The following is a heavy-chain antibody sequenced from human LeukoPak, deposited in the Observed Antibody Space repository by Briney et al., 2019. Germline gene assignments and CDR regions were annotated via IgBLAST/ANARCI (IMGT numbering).Heavy chain of an antibody. V-gene: IGHV3-23*01. CDR2: ISGSGGST. CDR3: AKDPNYDFWSGYSFDY. D-gene: IGHD3-3*01. Sequence: GGSLRLSCAASGFTFSSYAMSWVRQAPGKGLEWVSAISGSGGSTYYADSVKGRFTISRDNSKNTLYLQMNSLRAEDTAVYYCAKDPNYDFWSGYSFDYWGQGTLVTVSS. CDR1: GFTFSSYA. J-gene: IGHJ4*02.